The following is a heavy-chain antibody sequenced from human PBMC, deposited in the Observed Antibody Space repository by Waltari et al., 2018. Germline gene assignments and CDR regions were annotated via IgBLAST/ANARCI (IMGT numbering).Heavy chain of an antibody. J-gene: IGHJ6*02. Sequence: QVQLVQSGAEVKKPGASVKVSCKASGYTFTSYGISWVRQAPGQGLEWMGWSRAEKGNTNYEQKVKGRVTMTTETSTSTAYMELRGVGSDDTAVYYCARGGGGGDCYSCYYYYYGMDVWGQGTTVTVSS. D-gene: IGHD2-21*02. CDR1: GYTFTSYG. V-gene: IGHV1-18*04. CDR2: SRAEKGNT. CDR3: ARGGGGGDCYSCYYYYYGMDV.